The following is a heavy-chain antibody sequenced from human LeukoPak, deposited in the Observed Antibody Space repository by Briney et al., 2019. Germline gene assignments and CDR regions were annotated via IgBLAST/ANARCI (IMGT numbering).Heavy chain of an antibody. D-gene: IGHD3-10*01. CDR1: DFSVNNNY. Sequence: GGSLRLSCAASDFSVNNNYVDWVRQAPGKGLEWVSCMDNSGIKTYADSVQGRFTVSRDSSRNMVFLQMNSLRVEDTAVYYCAGGKYYGSGTRPGYLGYWGLGTMVTVS. V-gene: IGHV3-53*01. J-gene: IGHJ4*02. CDR3: AGGKYYGSGTRPGYLGY. CDR2: MDNSGIK.